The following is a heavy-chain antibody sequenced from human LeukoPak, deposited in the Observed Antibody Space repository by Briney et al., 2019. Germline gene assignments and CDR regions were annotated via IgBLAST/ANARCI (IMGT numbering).Heavy chain of an antibody. V-gene: IGHV3-9*01. D-gene: IGHD4-11*01. J-gene: IGHJ4*02. CDR2: ISWNSGSI. CDR3: ARGMTTVTPFDY. CDR1: GFTFDDYA. Sequence: GGSLRLSCAASGFTFDDYAMHWVRQAPGKGLEWVSGISWNSGSIGYADSVKGRFTISRDNAKNSLYLQMNSLRAEDTALYYCARGMTTVTPFDYWGQGTLVTASS.